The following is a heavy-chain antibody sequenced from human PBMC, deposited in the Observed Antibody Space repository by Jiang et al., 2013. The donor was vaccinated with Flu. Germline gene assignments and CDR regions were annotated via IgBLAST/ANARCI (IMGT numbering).Heavy chain of an antibody. CDR3: ARGGXGSWYFDY. CDR1: GFTFSSYE. Sequence: VQLVESGGGLVQPGGSLRLSCAASGFTFSSYEMNWVRQAPGKGLEWVSYISSSDNTIYYADSVKGRFTISRDNAKNSLYLQMNSLRAEDTAVYYCARGGXGSWYFDYWGQGTLVTVSS. V-gene: IGHV3-48*03. D-gene: IGHD1-26*01. CDR2: ISSSDNTI. J-gene: IGHJ4*02.